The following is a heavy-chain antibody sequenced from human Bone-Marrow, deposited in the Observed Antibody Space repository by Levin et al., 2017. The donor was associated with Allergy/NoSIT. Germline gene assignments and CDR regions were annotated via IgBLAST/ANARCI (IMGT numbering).Heavy chain of an antibody. V-gene: IGHV3-9*01. CDR1: GFPFDDFT. CDR2: ITWDSGHI. D-gene: IGHD6-13*01. Sequence: SLKISCTASGFPFDDFTVHWVRQAPGKGLEWVSGITWDSGHIAYADSVKGRFTVSRDNAKSSLYLQMNSLTPEDTALYYCTKDSSSNWYARSAFDIWGQGTMVTVSS. CDR3: TKDSSSNWYARSAFDI. J-gene: IGHJ3*02.